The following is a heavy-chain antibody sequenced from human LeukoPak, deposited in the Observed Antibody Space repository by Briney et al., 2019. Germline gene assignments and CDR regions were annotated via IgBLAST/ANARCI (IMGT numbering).Heavy chain of an antibody. V-gene: IGHV1-18*01. CDR3: ASVTLAAAGMGDWFDP. CDR1: GYTFTSYG. J-gene: IGHJ5*02. CDR2: ISAYNGNT. Sequence: ASVKVSCKASGYTFTSYGISWVRQAPGQGLEWMGWISAYNGNTNYAQKLQGRVTMTTDTSTSTAYMELRSLRSDDTAVYYCASVTLAAAGMGDWFDPWGQGTLVTVSS. D-gene: IGHD6-13*01.